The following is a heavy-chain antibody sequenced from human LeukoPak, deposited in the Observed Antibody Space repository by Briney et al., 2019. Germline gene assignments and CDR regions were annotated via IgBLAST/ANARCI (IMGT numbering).Heavy chain of an antibody. Sequence: GESLQISCKGSGYSFTSYWIGWVRQMPGKGLEWMGIIYPGDSDTRYSPSFQGQVTISADKSISTAYLQWSSLKASDTAMYYCARHLFGSAAGPYYFDYWGQGTLVTVSS. J-gene: IGHJ4*02. CDR1: GYSFTSYW. V-gene: IGHV5-51*01. CDR3: ARHLFGSAAGPYYFDY. CDR2: IYPGDSDT. D-gene: IGHD6-13*01.